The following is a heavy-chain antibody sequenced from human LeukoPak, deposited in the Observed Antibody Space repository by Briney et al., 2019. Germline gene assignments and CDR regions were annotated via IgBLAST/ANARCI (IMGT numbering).Heavy chain of an antibody. Sequence: ASVKVSCKASGYTFTGYYMHWVRQAPGQGLEWMGWINPNSGGTNYAQKFQGRVAMTRDTSISTAYMELSRLRSDDTAVYYCAREGQLERRGHDAFDIWGQGTMVTVSS. CDR2: INPNSGGT. J-gene: IGHJ3*02. V-gene: IGHV1-2*02. D-gene: IGHD1-1*01. CDR3: AREGQLERRGHDAFDI. CDR1: GYTFTGYY.